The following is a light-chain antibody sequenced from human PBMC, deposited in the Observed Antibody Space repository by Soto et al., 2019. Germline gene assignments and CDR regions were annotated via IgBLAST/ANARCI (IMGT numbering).Light chain of an antibody. J-gene: IGKJ2*01. CDR3: QQRGNWPGT. CDR1: QSVSSY. CDR2: DAS. Sequence: EIVLTQSPATLSLSPGERATLSCRASQSVSSYLAWYQQKPGQAPRLLIYDASNRATGIPARFSGSGSGTDFTLTISSLDPEDFAVYYCQQRGNWPGTFGQGTKLEIK. V-gene: IGKV3-11*01.